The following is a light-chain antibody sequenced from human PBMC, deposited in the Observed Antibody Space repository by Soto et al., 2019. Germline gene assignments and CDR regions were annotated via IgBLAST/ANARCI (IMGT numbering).Light chain of an antibody. Sequence: EIVMTQSPATLSVSPGERSTLSCRASQSVSSNLAWYQQKPGQAPRLLIYGASTRATGIPARFSGSGSGTDFTLTISRLEPEDFAVYYCQQYSSLWTFGQGTTGDIK. J-gene: IGKJ1*01. CDR3: QQYSSLWT. V-gene: IGKV3-15*01. CDR1: QSVSSN. CDR2: GAS.